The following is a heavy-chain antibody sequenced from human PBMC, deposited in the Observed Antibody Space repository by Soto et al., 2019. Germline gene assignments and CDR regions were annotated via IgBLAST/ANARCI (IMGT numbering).Heavy chain of an antibody. CDR2: IYATGTT. V-gene: IGHV4-4*07. J-gene: IGHJ5*02. Sequence: PSETLSLTCTVSGASISGFYWSWIRKSAGKGLEWIGRIYATGTTDYNHSLKSRVMMSVDTSKKQFSLKLRSVTAADTAVYYCVRDGTKTLRDWFDPWGQGISATVSS. CDR1: GASISGFY. D-gene: IGHD1-1*01. CDR3: VRDGTKTLRDWFDP.